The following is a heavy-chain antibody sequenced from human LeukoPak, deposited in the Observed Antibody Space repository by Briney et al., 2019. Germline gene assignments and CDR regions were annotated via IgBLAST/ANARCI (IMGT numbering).Heavy chain of an antibody. V-gene: IGHV4-39*01. Sequence: SETLSLTCTVSGGSISSSSYYWGWIRQPPGKGLEWIGSIYHIGSTYYNPSLKSRVTISVDTSKNQFSLKLSSVTAADTAVYYCARHRMYYYDSSGRGVAVAFDIWGQGTMVTVSS. CDR2: IYHIGST. J-gene: IGHJ3*02. CDR3: ARHRMYYYDSSGRGVAVAFDI. D-gene: IGHD3-22*01. CDR1: GGSISSSSYY.